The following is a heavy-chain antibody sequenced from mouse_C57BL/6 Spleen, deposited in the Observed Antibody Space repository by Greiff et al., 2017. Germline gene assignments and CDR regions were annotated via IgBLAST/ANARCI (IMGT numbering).Heavy chain of an antibody. CDR3: ARHLITTVVEGYFDV. V-gene: IGHV5-9*01. D-gene: IGHD1-1*01. J-gene: IGHJ1*03. CDR2: ISGGGGNT. Sequence: EVQGVESGGGLVKPGGSLKLSCAASGFTFSSYTMSWVRQTPEKRLEWVATISGGGGNTYYPDSVKGRFTISRDNAKNTLYLQMSSLRSEDTALYYCARHLITTVVEGYFDVWGTGTTVTVSS. CDR1: GFTFSSYT.